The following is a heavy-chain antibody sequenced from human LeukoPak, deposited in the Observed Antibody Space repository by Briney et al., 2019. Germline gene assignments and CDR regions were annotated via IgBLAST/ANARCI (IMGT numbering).Heavy chain of an antibody. CDR3: ARMYDSSGYYYPFDY. V-gene: IGHV4-59*08. CDR1: GGSISSYY. J-gene: IGHJ4*02. CDR2: IYYTGST. Sequence: SETLSLTCTVSGGSISSYYWSWIRQPPGKGLEWIGYIYYTGSTNYNPSLKSRVTISVDTSKNHFSVKLSSVTAADTAVYYCARMYDSSGYYYPFDYWGQGTLVTVSS. D-gene: IGHD3-22*01.